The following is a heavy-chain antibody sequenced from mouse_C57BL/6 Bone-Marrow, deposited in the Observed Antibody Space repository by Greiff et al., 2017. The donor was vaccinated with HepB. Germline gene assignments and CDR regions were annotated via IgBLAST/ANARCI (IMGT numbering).Heavy chain of an antibody. CDR2: INHGSGGT. CDR1: GYSFTNYL. Sequence: VQLQQSGAELVRPGTSVKLSCKASGYSFTNYLIEWVKQRPGQGLEWIGVINHGSGGTNYNEKFKGKATLTADKSSSTAYMQLSSLSSEDSAVYFCARSPLYYGSSYRYFDVWGTGTTVTVSS. J-gene: IGHJ1*03. D-gene: IGHD1-1*01. CDR3: ARSPLYYGSSYRYFDV. V-gene: IGHV1-54*01.